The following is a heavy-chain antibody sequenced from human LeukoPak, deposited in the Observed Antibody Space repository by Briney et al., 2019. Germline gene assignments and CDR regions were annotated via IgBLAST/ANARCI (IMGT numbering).Heavy chain of an antibody. CDR1: GGSISSYY. CDR2: IYYSGST. CDR3: ARSFLEWNNWFDP. J-gene: IGHJ5*02. Sequence: PSETLSLTCTVSGGSISSYYWSWIRQPPGKGLEWIGYIYYSGSTNYNPSLKSRVTISVDTSKNQFSLKLSSVTAADTAVYYCARSFLEWNNWFDPWGQGTLVTVSS. D-gene: IGHD3-3*01. V-gene: IGHV4-59*12.